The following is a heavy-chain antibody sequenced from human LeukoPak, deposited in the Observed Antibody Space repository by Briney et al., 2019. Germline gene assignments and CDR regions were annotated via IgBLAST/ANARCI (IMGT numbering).Heavy chain of an antibody. D-gene: IGHD5-24*01. V-gene: IGHV3-48*03. CDR1: GFTFSSYE. Sequence: GGSLRLSCAASGFTFSSYEMNWVRQAPGKGLEWVSYISSSGSNIYYADSVKGRFTISRDNAKNSLYLQMNSLRAEDTAVYYCARDSYGYNSGVRDYWGQGTLVTVSS. J-gene: IGHJ4*02. CDR2: ISSSGSNI. CDR3: ARDSYGYNSGVRDY.